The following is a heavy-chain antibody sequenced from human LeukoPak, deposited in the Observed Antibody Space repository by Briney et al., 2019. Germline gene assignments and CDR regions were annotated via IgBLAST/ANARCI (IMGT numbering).Heavy chain of an antibody. CDR2: IYSGGST. CDR1: GFTFSSYS. CDR3: AGVQTGYYYYYGMDV. Sequence: GGSLRLSCAASGFTFSSYSMNWVRQAPGKGLEWVSVIYSGGSTYYADSVKGRFTISRDNSKNTLYLQMNSLRAEDTAVYYCAGVQTGYYYYYGMDVWGQGTTVTVSS. J-gene: IGHJ6*02. V-gene: IGHV3-66*01.